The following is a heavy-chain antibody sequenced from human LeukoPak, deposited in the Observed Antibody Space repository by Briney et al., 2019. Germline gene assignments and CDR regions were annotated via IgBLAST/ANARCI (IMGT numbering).Heavy chain of an antibody. V-gene: IGHV4-61*02. CDR2: IKSSNT. D-gene: IGHD3-16*01. CDR1: GGSISSDRFY. Sequence: SETLSLTCTVSGGSISSDRFYWTWVRQPAGKGLEWIGRIKSSNTNYNPSLKSRVSISLDTSTNQFSLKLSPLTAADTAVYYCARVPDWTYVPDYWGQGTLVTVSS. J-gene: IGHJ4*02. CDR3: ARVPDWTYVPDY.